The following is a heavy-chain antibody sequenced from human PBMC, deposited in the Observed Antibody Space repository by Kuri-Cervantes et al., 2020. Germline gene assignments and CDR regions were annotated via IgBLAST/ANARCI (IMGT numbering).Heavy chain of an antibody. Sequence: SVKVSCKASGGTFSSYTISWVRQAPGQGLEWMGRIIPILGTANYAQKFQGRVTITADKSTSTAYMELSSLRSEDTAVYYCARERQWGRNYYFDSWGQGTLVTVSS. CDR2: IIPILGTA. V-gene: IGHV1-69*08. CDR1: GGTFSSYT. J-gene: IGHJ4*02. D-gene: IGHD3-16*01. CDR3: ARERQWGRNYYFDS.